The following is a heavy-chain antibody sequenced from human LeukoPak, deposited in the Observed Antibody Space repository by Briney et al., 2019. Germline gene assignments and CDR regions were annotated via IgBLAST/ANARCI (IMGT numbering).Heavy chain of an antibody. CDR1: GFTFSAHS. CDR2: IYSGGST. Sequence: GGSLRLSCAASGFTFSAHSMTWVRQAPGEGLEWVSLIYSGGSTSYADSVKGRFTISRDNSKNTLYLQMNSLRAEDTAVYYCARKTDHQTGGDYWGQGTLVTVSS. D-gene: IGHD1-1*01. V-gene: IGHV3-66*01. J-gene: IGHJ4*02. CDR3: ARKTDHQTGGDY.